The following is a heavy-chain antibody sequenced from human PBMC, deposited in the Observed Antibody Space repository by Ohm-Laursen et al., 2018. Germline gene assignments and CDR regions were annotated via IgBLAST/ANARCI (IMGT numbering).Heavy chain of an antibody. J-gene: IGHJ6*02. V-gene: IGHV3-21*01. Sequence: SLRLSCAASGLTLKSYSMNWVRQAPGKGLEWVSSISFSGSHIYYVDSVKGRFTISRDNAKTTLYLQMNSLRAEDTAVYYCARDAPNYKTISGVVTALGMDVWGQGTTVTVSS. D-gene: IGHD3-3*01. CDR3: ARDAPNYKTISGVVTALGMDV. CDR1: GLTLKSYS. CDR2: ISFSGSHI.